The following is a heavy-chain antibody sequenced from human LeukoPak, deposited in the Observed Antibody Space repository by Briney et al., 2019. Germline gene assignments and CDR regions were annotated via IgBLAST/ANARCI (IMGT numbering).Heavy chain of an antibody. CDR1: GGSISSGGYY. CDR3: ARGTRWPWALGYCSSTSCPRDYYGMDV. Sequence: SQTLSLTCTVSGGSISSGGYYWSWIRQHPGKGLEWIGYIYYSGSTYYDPSLRSRVTISVGTSKNQFSLKLSSVTAADTAVYYCARGTRWPWALGYCSSTSCPRDYYGMDVWGQGTTVTVSS. CDR2: IYYSGST. J-gene: IGHJ6*02. D-gene: IGHD2-2*01. V-gene: IGHV4-31*03.